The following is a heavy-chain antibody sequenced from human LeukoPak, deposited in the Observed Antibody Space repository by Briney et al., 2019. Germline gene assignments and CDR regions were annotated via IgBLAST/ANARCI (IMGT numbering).Heavy chain of an antibody. D-gene: IGHD3-10*01. CDR2: MNPNRGNT. Sequence: ASVKVSCEASGYTFTSYDLNWVRQATGQGLEWMGWMNPNRGNTGYAQKFQGRVIMTRNTSISTAYMELSSLRSEDTAVYYCAIRYGSGEKYYCYYYMDVWGKGTTVTVSS. CDR1: GYTFTSYD. J-gene: IGHJ6*03. CDR3: AIRYGSGEKYYCYYYMDV. V-gene: IGHV1-8*01.